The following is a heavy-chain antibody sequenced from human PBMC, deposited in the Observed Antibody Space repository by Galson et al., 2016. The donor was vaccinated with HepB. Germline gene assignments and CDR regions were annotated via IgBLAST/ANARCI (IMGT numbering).Heavy chain of an antibody. V-gene: IGHV4-30-4*08. D-gene: IGHD2-2*01. CDR3: ARHGRHLLMCLDV. CDR1: GGSISVGHHY. CDR2: IYYSGST. Sequence: TLSLTCNVSGGSISVGHHYWSWIRQHPGKGLEWIGYIYYSGSTYYNPSLKSRLTISVDTSKNQFSLKLRSVTVADTAVYYCARHGRHLLMCLDVWGQGSTVTVSS. J-gene: IGHJ6*02.